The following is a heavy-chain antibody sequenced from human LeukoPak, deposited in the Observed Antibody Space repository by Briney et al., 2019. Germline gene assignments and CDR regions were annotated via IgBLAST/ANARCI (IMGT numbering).Heavy chain of an antibody. D-gene: IGHD1-26*01. CDR1: GYTFTSYG. CDR3: ARDSLPYIVGATSSIDY. CDR2: ISAFNGNT. J-gene: IGHJ4*02. V-gene: IGHV1-18*01. Sequence: ASVKVSCKASGYTFTSYGISWVRQAPGQGLEWMGWISAFNGNTNYAQKLQGRVTMTTDTSTSTAYMELRSLRSDDTAVYYCARDSLPYIVGATSSIDYWGQGTMVSVSS.